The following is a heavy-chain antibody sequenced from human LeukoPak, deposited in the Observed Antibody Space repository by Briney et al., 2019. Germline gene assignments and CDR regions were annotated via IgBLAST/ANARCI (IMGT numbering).Heavy chain of an antibody. V-gene: IGHV4-34*01. J-gene: IGHJ4*02. Sequence: SETLSLTCAVYGGSFSGYYWSWIRQPPGKGLEWIGEINHSGSTNYNPSLKSRVTISVDTSKNQFSPKLSSVTAADTAVYYCARGEYYDITEGFDYWGQGTLVTVSS. CDR1: GGSFSGYY. CDR2: INHSGST. D-gene: IGHD3-9*01. CDR3: ARGEYYDITEGFDY.